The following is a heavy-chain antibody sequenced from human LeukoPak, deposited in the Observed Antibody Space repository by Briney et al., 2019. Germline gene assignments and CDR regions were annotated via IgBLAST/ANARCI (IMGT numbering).Heavy chain of an antibody. CDR3: ARDLDWNDEDYYYGMDV. Sequence: SETLSLTCTVSGGSVSSGSSYWSWIRQPPGKGLEWIGCIYYSGSTNYNPSLKSRVTISVDTSKNQFSLKLSSVTAADTAVYYCARDLDWNDEDYYYGMDVWGQGTTVTVSS. CDR1: GGSVSSGSSY. D-gene: IGHD1-1*01. J-gene: IGHJ6*02. V-gene: IGHV4-61*01. CDR2: IYYSGST.